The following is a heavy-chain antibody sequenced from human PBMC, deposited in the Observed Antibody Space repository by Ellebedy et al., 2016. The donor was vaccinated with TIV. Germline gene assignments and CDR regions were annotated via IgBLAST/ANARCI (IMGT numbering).Heavy chain of an antibody. D-gene: IGHD3-22*01. V-gene: IGHV1-18*01. Sequence: ASVKVSCKASGYTFTSFGILWVRQAPGQGLECMGWISAYNGDTNYAAKLQGRVTITTDTSTSTAFMELRSLRSDDTAVYYCSRKGPFGYDTSGFSDYWGQGTLITVSS. CDR3: SRKGPFGYDTSGFSDY. CDR2: ISAYNGDT. CDR1: GYTFTSFG. J-gene: IGHJ4*02.